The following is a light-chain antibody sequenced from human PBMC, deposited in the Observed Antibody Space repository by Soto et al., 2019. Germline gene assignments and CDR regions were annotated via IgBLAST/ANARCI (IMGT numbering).Light chain of an antibody. V-gene: IGKV3-20*01. J-gene: IGKJ1*01. CDR2: GAS. CDR1: QGISQY. Sequence: THSPSTLSASVGDRVTITCRASQGISQYVAWYQQKPGQAPRLLVYGASNRATGIPDRFSGSGSGTDFTLTISRLEPEDFAVYYCQQYGSSGTFGQGTKV. CDR3: QQYGSSGT.